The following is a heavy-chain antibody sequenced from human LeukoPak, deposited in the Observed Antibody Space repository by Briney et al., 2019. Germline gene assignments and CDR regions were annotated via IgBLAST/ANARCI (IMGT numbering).Heavy chain of an antibody. Sequence: GGSLRLSCAASGFTFSSYSMNWVRQAPGKGLEWVSSISSRSSYIYYADSVKGRFTISRDNAKNSLYLQMNSLRAEDTALYYCAKDSTYGGNSGGAFDIWGQGTMVTVSS. CDR2: ISSRSSYI. D-gene: IGHD4-23*01. CDR1: GFTFSSYS. V-gene: IGHV3-21*04. CDR3: AKDSTYGGNSGGAFDI. J-gene: IGHJ3*02.